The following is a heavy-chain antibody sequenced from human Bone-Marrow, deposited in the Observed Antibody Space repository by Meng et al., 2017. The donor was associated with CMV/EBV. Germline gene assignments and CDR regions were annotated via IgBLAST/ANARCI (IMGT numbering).Heavy chain of an antibody. Sequence: GGSLRLSCAASGFTFSGYSMNWVRQAPGKGLEWVSMISSSSRYIYYADSVKGRFTISRDNANNLLYLQMNSLTAEDTAFYYCATREGMGHTVDWGQGTLVTVSS. J-gene: IGHJ4*02. D-gene: IGHD1-26*01. V-gene: IGHV3-21*01. CDR1: GFTFSGYS. CDR2: ISSSSRYI. CDR3: ATREGMGHTVD.